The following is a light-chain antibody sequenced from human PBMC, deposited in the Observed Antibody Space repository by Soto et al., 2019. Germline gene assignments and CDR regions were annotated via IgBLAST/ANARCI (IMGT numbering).Light chain of an antibody. CDR2: DVN. V-gene: IGLV2-14*03. Sequence: QSALTQPASVSGSLGQSITFSCTGTSSDVGSYDYVSWHQQHPGKAPKLIIYDVNNRPSGVPSRFSGSKSGNTASLIISGLQTEDEADYYCCAYSTSGTHVFGTGTKVTVL. CDR1: SSDVGSYDY. CDR3: CAYSTSGTHV. J-gene: IGLJ1*01.